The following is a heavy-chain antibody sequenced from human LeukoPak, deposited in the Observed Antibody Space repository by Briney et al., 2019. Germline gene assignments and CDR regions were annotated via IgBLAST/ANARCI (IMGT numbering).Heavy chain of an antibody. CDR2: IKQDGSEK. J-gene: IGHJ4*02. D-gene: IGHD2-15*01. Sequence: GGSLRLSCAASGFTFSSSAMSWVRQVPGKGLEWVANIKQDGSEKYYVDSVKGRFTISRDNAKNSLYLQMNSLRAEDTAVYYCASGVVHFYWGQGTLVTVSS. CDR1: GFTFSSSA. CDR3: ASGVVHFY. V-gene: IGHV3-7*01.